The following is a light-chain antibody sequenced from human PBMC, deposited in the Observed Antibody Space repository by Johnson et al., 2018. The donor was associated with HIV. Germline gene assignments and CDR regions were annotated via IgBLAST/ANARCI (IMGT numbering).Light chain of an antibody. CDR3: VGWDSSLSGYV. CDR2: EKN. V-gene: IGLV1-51*02. CDR1: SSNIGNNY. Sequence: QSVLTQSPSVSAAPGQKVTISCSGSSSNIGNNYVSWYQQLPGTAPKLLIYEKNKRPSGIPDRFSGSKSGTSATLSITGLQTGDEADYYCVGWDSSLSGYVFGTGTTVTVL. J-gene: IGLJ1*01.